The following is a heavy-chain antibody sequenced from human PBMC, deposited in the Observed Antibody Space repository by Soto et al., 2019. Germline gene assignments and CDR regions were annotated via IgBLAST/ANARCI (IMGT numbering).Heavy chain of an antibody. V-gene: IGHV4-59*12. Sequence: PSETLSLTCTVSGGSISSYYWSWIRQHPGKGLEWIGYIYYSGSTNYNPSLKSRVTISVDTSKNQFSLKLSSVTAADTAVYYCARDSLSTTGAFDIWGQGTMVTVSS. CDR3: ARDSLSTTGAFDI. CDR2: IYYSGST. CDR1: GGSISSYY. D-gene: IGHD4-17*01. J-gene: IGHJ3*02.